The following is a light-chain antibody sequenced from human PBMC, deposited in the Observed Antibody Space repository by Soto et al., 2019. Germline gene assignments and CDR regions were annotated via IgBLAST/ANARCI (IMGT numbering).Light chain of an antibody. CDR2: END. J-gene: IGLJ1*01. V-gene: IGLV1-51*02. Sequence: SVLTQPPSVNAAPGQRVTISYTGSTSNIGNNYVSWFQQLPGTAPKLLIYENDKRPSGIPDRFSGSTSGTSATLGITGLQTGDEADYYCGTWDSGLSGYVFATGTKVTVL. CDR3: GTWDSGLSGYV. CDR1: TSNIGNNY.